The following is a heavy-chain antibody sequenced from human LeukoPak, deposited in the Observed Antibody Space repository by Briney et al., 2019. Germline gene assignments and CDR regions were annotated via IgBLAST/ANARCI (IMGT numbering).Heavy chain of an antibody. CDR1: GFTFSSYA. Sequence: GGSLRLSCAASGFTFSSYAMSWVRQAPAKGLEWVSGISGSGGSTYYADSVKGRFTISRDNSKTTLYLQMNSLRAEDTAVYYCANDIGYWYFALWGRGTLVTVSS. CDR2: ISGSGGST. J-gene: IGHJ2*01. CDR3: ANDIGYWYFAL. V-gene: IGHV3-23*01.